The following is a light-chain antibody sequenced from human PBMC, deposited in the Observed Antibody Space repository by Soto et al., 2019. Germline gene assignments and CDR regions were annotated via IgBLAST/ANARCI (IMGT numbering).Light chain of an antibody. CDR2: GAS. J-gene: IGKJ2*01. Sequence: EIVLTQSPGTLSLSPGERATLSCRASQSVSSSYLACYQQKPGQAPRLLIYGASNRATGIPDRFSGSRSGTDFTLTISRLEPKDVAIYYCQQYGSSPYTFGQGTKLEIK. CDR1: QSVSSSY. CDR3: QQYGSSPYT. V-gene: IGKV3-20*01.